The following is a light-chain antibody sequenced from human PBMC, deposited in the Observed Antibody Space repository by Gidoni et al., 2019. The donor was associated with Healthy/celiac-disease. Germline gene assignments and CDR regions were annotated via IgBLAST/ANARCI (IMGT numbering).Light chain of an antibody. CDR3: QQYGSSSWT. CDR1: QSVSSSY. Sequence: EIVLTQSPGTLSLSPWERATLSCRASQSVSSSYLAWYQQKPGQAPRLIIYGASSRATGIPDRFSGSGSGTDFTLTISRLEPEDFAVYYCQQYGSSSWTFGQGTKVEIK. CDR2: GAS. J-gene: IGKJ1*01. V-gene: IGKV3-20*01.